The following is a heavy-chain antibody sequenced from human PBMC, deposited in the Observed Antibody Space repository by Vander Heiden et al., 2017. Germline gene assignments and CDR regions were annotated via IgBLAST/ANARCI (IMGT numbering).Heavy chain of an antibody. CDR3: ARFSLISDVFDI. CDR2: INHSGYT. V-gene: IGHV4-34*01. CDR1: GGSFSGYY. Sequence: QVQLQQWGAGLLKLSATLSLTCAVYGGSFSGYYWSWIRQPPGKGLEWIGEINHSGYTNYNPSLKSRVTISVDTSKNQFSLKLSSVTAADTAVYYCARFSLISDVFDIWGQGTMVTVSS. J-gene: IGHJ3*02. D-gene: IGHD2-8*01.